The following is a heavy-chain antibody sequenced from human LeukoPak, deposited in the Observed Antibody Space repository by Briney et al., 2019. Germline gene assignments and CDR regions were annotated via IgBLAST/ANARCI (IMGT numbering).Heavy chain of an antibody. CDR2: ITSSGSTI. J-gene: IGHJ4*02. CDR1: GFTFSDYY. CDR3: AKDMGLGVVPAAMDY. Sequence: GGSLRLSCAASGFTFSDYYINWIRQAPGRGLEWVAYITSSGSTIYYADSVKGRFTISRDNSKNTLYLQMNSLRAEDTAVYYCAKDMGLGVVPAAMDYWGQGTLVTVSS. D-gene: IGHD2-2*01. V-gene: IGHV3-11*04.